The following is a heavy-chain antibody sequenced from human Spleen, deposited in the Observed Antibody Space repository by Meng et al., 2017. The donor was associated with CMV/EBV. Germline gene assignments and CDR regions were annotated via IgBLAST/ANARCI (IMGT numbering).Heavy chain of an antibody. Sequence: QLRLQESGPGLVKPSETLSLTCTVSGGSISSSSYYWGWIRQPPGKGLEWIGSIYYSGSTYYNPSLKSRVTISVDTSKNQFSLKLSSVTAADTAVYYCATSGSYTFDYWGQGTLVTSPQ. V-gene: IGHV4-39*07. CDR2: IYYSGST. CDR3: ATSGSYTFDY. CDR1: GGSISSSSYY. J-gene: IGHJ4*02. D-gene: IGHD2-15*01.